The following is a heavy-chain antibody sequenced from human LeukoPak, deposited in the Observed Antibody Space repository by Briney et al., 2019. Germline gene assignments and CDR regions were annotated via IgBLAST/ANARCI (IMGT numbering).Heavy chain of an antibody. CDR3: ARGYYDILTGYYPFDY. CDR1: GYTFTSYA. CDR2: INAGNGNT. V-gene: IGHV1-3*01. D-gene: IGHD3-9*01. Sequence: GASVKVSCKASGYTFTSYAMHWVRQAPGQRLEWMGWINAGNGNTKYSQKFQGRVTITRDTSASTAYMELSSPRSEDTAVYYCARGYYDILTGYYPFDYWGQGTLVTVSS. J-gene: IGHJ4*02.